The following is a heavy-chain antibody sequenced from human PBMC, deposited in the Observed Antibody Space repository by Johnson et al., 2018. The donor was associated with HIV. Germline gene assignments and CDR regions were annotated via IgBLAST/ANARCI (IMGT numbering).Heavy chain of an antibody. J-gene: IGHJ3*02. Sequence: VQLVESGGGLVQPGGSLRLSCAASGFTFSSYWMSWVRQAPGKGLEWVANIKQDGSEKYYVDSVKGRFTISRDNAKNSLYLQMTSLRAEDTAVYYCARVRPYNWNDVHAFDIWGQGTMVTVSS. D-gene: IGHD1-20*01. CDR3: ARVRPYNWNDVHAFDI. CDR1: GFTFSSYW. V-gene: IGHV3-7*05. CDR2: IKQDGSEK.